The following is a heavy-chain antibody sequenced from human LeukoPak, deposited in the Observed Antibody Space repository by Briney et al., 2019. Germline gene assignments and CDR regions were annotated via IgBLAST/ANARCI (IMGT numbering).Heavy chain of an antibody. CDR1: GFTFSSYG. CDR3: AKDGSIAAAGLVFE. CDR2: ISYDGSNK. V-gene: IGHV3-30*18. D-gene: IGHD6-13*01. J-gene: IGHJ4*02. Sequence: GGSLRLSCAASGFTFSSYGMHWVRQAPGKGLEWVAVISYDGSNKYYADSVKGRFTISRDNSKNTLYLQMNSLRAEDTAVYYCAKDGSIAAAGLVFEWGQGTLVTVSS.